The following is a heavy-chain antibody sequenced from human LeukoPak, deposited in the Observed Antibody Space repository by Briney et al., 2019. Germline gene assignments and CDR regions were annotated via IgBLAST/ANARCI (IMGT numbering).Heavy chain of an antibody. J-gene: IGHJ6*03. Sequence: PSETLSLTCTVSGGSISSYYWRWIRQPPGQGLEWIGYIYYSGSTNYNPSLKSRVTISVDTSKNQFSLKLSSVTAADTAVYYCARWAMATIGYYYYMDIWGKGTTVTVSS. CDR2: IYYSGST. CDR3: ARWAMATIGYYYYMDI. V-gene: IGHV4-59*01. D-gene: IGHD5-24*01. CDR1: GGSISSYY.